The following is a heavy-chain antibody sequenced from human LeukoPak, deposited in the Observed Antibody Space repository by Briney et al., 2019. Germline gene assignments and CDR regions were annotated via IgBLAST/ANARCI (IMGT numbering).Heavy chain of an antibody. CDR1: GGSISSSNW. V-gene: IGHV4-4*02. J-gene: IGHJ4*02. CDR3: ASTGSYWHFDY. Sequence: SGTLSLTCAVSGGSISSSNWWSWVRQPPGKGLEWIGSIYYSGSTYYNPSLKSRVTISVDTSKNQFSLKLSSVTAADTAVYYCASTGSYWHFDYWGQGTLVTVSS. D-gene: IGHD1-26*01. CDR2: IYYSGST.